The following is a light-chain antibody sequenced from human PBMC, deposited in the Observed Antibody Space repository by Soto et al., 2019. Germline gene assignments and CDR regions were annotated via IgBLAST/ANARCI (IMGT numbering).Light chain of an antibody. J-gene: IGLJ1*01. Sequence: QSALTQPASVSGFPGRSITISCTGTSGYVGGYNYVSWYQQHPGKAPKLMIYDVSNRPSGVSNRFSGSKSGNTASLTISGLQAEDEADYYCSSYTSSSTYVFGTGTKVTVL. CDR3: SSYTSSSTYV. V-gene: IGLV2-14*01. CDR2: DVS. CDR1: SGYVGGYNY.